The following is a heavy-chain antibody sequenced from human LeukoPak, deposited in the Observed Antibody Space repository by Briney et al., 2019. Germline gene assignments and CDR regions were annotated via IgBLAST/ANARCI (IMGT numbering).Heavy chain of an antibody. CDR2: ISYDESNT. D-gene: IGHD3-10*01. CDR1: GFTFATYG. J-gene: IGHJ4*02. CDR3: AKSSKGSDPSGYFDY. Sequence: GGSLRLSCAASGFTFATYGMHWVRQAPGKGLEWVAFISYDESNTYFTDSVKGRFTISRDNSKNTLYLQMNSLRAEDTAVYYCAKSSKGSDPSGYFDYWGQGTLVTVSS. V-gene: IGHV3-30*18.